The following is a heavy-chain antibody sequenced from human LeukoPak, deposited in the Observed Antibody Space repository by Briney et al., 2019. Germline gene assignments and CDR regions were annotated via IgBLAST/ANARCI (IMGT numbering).Heavy chain of an antibody. CDR2: INPNSGGT. V-gene: IGHV1-2*02. Sequence: ASVKVSCKASGYTFTGYYMHWVRQAPGQRLEWMGWINPNSGGTNYAQKCQGGVTMTRDTSISTAYMELSRLRSDDTAVYYCARVRSMESRDPPQIDYWGQGTLVTVSS. CDR3: ARVRSMESRDPPQIDY. D-gene: IGHD3-3*01. J-gene: IGHJ4*02. CDR1: GYTFTGYY.